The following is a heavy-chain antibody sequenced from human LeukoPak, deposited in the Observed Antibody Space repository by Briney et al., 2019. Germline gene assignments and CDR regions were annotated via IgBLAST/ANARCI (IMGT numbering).Heavy chain of an antibody. CDR3: AKAGTQQWLLFVGVY. V-gene: IGHV3-30*02. J-gene: IGHJ4*02. CDR1: GFTFSTYG. D-gene: IGHD6-19*01. CDR2: IRYDGSNK. Sequence: PGGSLRLSCAASGFTFSTYGMLWVRQAPGQGPEWVALIRYDGSNKYYADSVKGRFTIPRDNSKNTLYLQMNSLRVEDTAMYYCAKAGTQQWLLFVGVYWGQGALVTVSS.